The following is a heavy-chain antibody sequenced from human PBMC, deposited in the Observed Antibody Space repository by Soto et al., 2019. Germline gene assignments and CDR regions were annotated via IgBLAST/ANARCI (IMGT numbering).Heavy chain of an antibody. J-gene: IGHJ4*02. D-gene: IGHD4-17*01. Sequence: SETLSLTCTVSGGSISSGDYYWSWIRQPPGKGLEWIGYIYYSGSTYYNPSLKSRVTISVDTSKNQFSLKLSSVTAADTAVYYCARATLYGVIDYWGQGTLVTGSS. CDR2: IYYSGST. V-gene: IGHV4-30-4*01. CDR3: ARATLYGVIDY. CDR1: GGSISSGDYY.